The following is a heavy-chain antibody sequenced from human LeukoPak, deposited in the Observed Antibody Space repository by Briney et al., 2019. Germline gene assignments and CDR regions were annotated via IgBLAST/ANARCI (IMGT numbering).Heavy chain of an antibody. D-gene: IGHD6-19*01. V-gene: IGHV3-33*01. CDR3: ARTSYTSGCMDY. Sequence: PGRSLRLSCAASGFTFRSYGMHWVRQAPGKGLEWLAVIWYDGSNKYYADSVKGRFTISRDNSKNTLYLQMNSLRVEDTAVYYCARTSYTSGCMDYWGQGTLVTVSS. J-gene: IGHJ4*02. CDR2: IWYDGSNK. CDR1: GFTFRSYG.